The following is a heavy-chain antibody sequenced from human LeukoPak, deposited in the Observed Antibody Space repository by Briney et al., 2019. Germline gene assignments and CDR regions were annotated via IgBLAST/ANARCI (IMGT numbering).Heavy chain of an antibody. CDR3: ARGRTDDYGDYLFRALGASNDY. J-gene: IGHJ4*02. CDR1: GGSFSGYY. D-gene: IGHD4-17*01. Sequence: PSETLSLTCAVYGGSFSGYYWSWIRQPPGKGLEWIGEINHSGSTNYNPSLKSRVTISVDTSKNQFSLKLSSVTAADTAVYYCARGRTDDYGDYLFRALGASNDYWGQGTLVTVSS. V-gene: IGHV4-34*01. CDR2: INHSGST.